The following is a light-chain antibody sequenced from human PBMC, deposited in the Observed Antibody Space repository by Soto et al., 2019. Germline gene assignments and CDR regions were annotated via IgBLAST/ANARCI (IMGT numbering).Light chain of an antibody. V-gene: IGKV2-30*01. CDR1: QSLVYSDGNTY. J-gene: IGKJ2*01. Sequence: DVVMTQSPLSLPVTLGQPASISCRSSQSLVYSDGNTYLNWFQQWPGQSPRRLIYKVSNRDSGVPDRFSGGGSGTDFTLKISRVEAEDVGVYYCMQGTHWPSFGQGTKLEIK. CDR3: MQGTHWPS. CDR2: KVS.